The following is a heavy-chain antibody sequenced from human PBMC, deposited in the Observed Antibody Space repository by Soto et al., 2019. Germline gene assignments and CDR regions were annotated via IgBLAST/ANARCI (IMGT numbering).Heavy chain of an antibody. CDR1: GFTFSSYA. V-gene: IGHV3-23*01. Sequence: EVQLLESGGGLVQPGGSLRLSCAASGFTFSSYAMSWVRQAPGKGLEWVSAISGSGGSTYYADSVKGRFTITRDNSKNTLDLQMNSLRAKDTAVYYCAKSDPYCSSTSCSLRYGMDVWGQGTPVTVSS. CDR2: ISGSGGST. J-gene: IGHJ6*02. D-gene: IGHD2-2*01. CDR3: AKSDPYCSSTSCSLRYGMDV.